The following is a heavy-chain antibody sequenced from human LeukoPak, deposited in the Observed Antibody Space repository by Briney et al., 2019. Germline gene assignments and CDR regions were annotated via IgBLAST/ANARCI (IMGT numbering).Heavy chain of an antibody. Sequence: ASVKVSCKASGYTFTGYYMHWVRQAPGQGLEWMGWINPNSGGTNYAQKFQGRVTMTRDTSISTAYMELSRLRSDDTAVYYCARDFPAGNLLCFGELVQGLPDYWGQGTLVTVSS. CDR3: ARDFPAGNLLCFGELVQGLPDY. V-gene: IGHV1-2*02. CDR1: GYTFTGYY. D-gene: IGHD3-10*01. J-gene: IGHJ4*02. CDR2: INPNSGGT.